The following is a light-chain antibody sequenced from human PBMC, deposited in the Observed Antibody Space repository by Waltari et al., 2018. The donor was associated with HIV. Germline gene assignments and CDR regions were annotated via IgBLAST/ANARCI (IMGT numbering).Light chain of an antibody. Sequence: EIVLTQSPVPLSLSPGDRATLACRASQSVGSSLAWYQQRPGQAPRLLIYGTSMTPTGIPARFSGSGSGTDFTLTISSLESEDFALYYCQQYNGWPPQVSFGGGTKVEL. J-gene: IGKJ4*01. V-gene: IGKV3-15*01. CDR1: QSVGSS. CDR2: GTS. CDR3: QQYNGWPPQVS.